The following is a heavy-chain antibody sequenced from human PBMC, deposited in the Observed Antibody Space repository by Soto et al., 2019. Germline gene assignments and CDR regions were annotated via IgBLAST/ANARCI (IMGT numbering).Heavy chain of an antibody. CDR1: GQSFSGHS. CDR3: ARESGIVALPGELEDVNYDY. J-gene: IGHJ4*02. Sequence: QVQLQQWGAGLVKPSETLSLSCAVYGQSFSGHSWAWIRQPPGKGLEWIGEINESGSTYYNPSLKSRVTMSTATSKNPFSLKLSSVSAPDTAAYFCARESGIVALPGELEDVNYDYWGQGTLVNVSS. V-gene: IGHV4-34*01. D-gene: IGHD1-1*01. CDR2: INESGST.